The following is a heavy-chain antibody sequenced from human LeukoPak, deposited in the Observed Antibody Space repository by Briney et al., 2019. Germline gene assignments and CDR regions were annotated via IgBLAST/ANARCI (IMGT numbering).Heavy chain of an antibody. V-gene: IGHV3-23*01. J-gene: IGHJ4*02. D-gene: IGHD3-22*01. CDR1: GFTFSSYA. CDR2: ISGSGGST. Sequence: GGSLRLSCAASGFTFSSYAMSWVRQAPGKGLEWVSAISGSGGSTYYADSVKGRFTISRDTSKNTLYLQMNSLRAEDTAVYYCAKLPTYYYDSSGYYSFDYWGQGTLVTVSS. CDR3: AKLPTYYYDSSGYYSFDY.